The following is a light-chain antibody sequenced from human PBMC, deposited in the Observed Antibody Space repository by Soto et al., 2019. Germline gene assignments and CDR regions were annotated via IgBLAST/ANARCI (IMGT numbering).Light chain of an antibody. CDR1: QSVSST. J-gene: IGKJ5*01. CDR2: GAS. V-gene: IGKV3D-15*01. Sequence: EIVMTQSPATLSVSSGERATLSCRARQSVSSTLDWYREKPGQAPGLLIYGASSRAPGITARFSGSGSGTDFTLTISRLEHEDFAVYYCKQYGSPSITLGQGTRLEI. CDR3: KQYGSPSIT.